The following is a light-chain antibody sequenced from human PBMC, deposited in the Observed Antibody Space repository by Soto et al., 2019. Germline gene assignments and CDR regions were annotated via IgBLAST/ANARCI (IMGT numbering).Light chain of an antibody. CDR2: GAS. J-gene: IGKJ2*01. Sequence: EIVLTQSPATLSLSPGERATLSCRASQSVSTYLAWYQQKPGQAPRLLIYGASNRATAVAARFSGSGSGTDFAPITTSLLPDDFLAYYYQQRGNWPLYTFGEGTKLEIK. CDR3: QQRGNWPLYT. V-gene: IGKV3-11*01. CDR1: QSVSTY.